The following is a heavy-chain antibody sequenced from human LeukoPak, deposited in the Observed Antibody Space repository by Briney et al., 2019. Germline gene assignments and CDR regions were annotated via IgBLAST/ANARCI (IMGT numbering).Heavy chain of an antibody. Sequence: PSQTLSLTCTVSGDSISSGDYYWSWIRQPAGKGLEWIGRISSSGSTNYNPSLKSRVTISVDTSKNQFSLKLSSVTAADTAVYYCARVCCGTTVGFDPWGQGTLVTVSS. V-gene: IGHV4-61*02. J-gene: IGHJ5*02. CDR1: GDSISSGDYY. D-gene: IGHD4-23*01. CDR2: ISSSGST. CDR3: ARVCCGTTVGFDP.